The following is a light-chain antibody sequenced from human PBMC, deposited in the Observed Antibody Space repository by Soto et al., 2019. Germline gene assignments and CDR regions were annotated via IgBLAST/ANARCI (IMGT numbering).Light chain of an antibody. V-gene: IGKV3D-20*02. CDR2: NAP. CDR3: HRRHYGPYIT. J-gene: IGKJ5*01. CDR1: HSVGSNF. Sequence: IVLTQSPGTLSLSPGERATLSCRASHSVGSNFLAWYQQKPGQAPSLHIWNAPVRGLGIPDRFRFSGSGTGFTLIVSRRGPQTFAVYNCHRRHYGPYITCGQGTRLEI.